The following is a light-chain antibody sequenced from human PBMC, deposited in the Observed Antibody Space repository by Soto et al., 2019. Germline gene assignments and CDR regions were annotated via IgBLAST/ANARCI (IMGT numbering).Light chain of an antibody. Sequence: IQMTQSPSSVSASVGDSVTITCRASQVISSWLAWYQVKPGKAPKHLIYAASNRESGVPSRLRASESGTLFTLTINSLQPEDFATYYCQHASSFTLTFGGGTTVEI. CDR1: QVISSW. CDR2: AAS. CDR3: QHASSFTLT. V-gene: IGKV1-12*01. J-gene: IGKJ4*01.